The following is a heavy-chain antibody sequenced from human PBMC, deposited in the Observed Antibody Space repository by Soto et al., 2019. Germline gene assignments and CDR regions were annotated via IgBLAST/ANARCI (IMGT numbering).Heavy chain of an antibody. CDR3: ARGRYGDY. Sequence: QVHLVQSGAEVKKPGASVKVSCKGSGYTFTSYGITWVRQAPGQGLEWMGWISAHNGNTNYAQKFQGRVTVTRDTSTSTADMELRSLRSDDTAVYHCARGRYGDYWGQGALVTVSS. D-gene: IGHD1-1*01. V-gene: IGHV1-18*01. CDR2: ISAHNGNT. J-gene: IGHJ4*02. CDR1: GYTFTSYG.